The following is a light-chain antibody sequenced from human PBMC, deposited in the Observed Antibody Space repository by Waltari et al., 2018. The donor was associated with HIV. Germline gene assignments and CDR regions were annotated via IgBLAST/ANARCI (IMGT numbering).Light chain of an antibody. Sequence: EIALTQSPRTLSLSPGERATLSCRASQTISSTYLAWYQQKPGQAPRLPLYGASSSATGIPDRCSGSGSGTDVTLTISSLEPEDWAVYYCQQYIGSPRTFGQGTKVELK. CDR1: QTISSTY. CDR2: GAS. V-gene: IGKV3-20*01. J-gene: IGKJ1*01. CDR3: QQYIGSPRT.